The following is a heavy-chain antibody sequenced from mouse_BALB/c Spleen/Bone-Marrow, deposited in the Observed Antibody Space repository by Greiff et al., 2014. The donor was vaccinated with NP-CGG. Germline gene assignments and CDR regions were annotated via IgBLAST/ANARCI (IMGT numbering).Heavy chain of an antibody. Sequence: VQLQQSGAELVKPGASVKLSCTASGFNIKDTYMHWVKQRPEQGLEWIGRIDPANGNTKYDPKFQGKATITADTSSNTAYLQLSSLTSEDAAVYYCARGYYDYDLDYWGQGTTLTVSS. CDR2: IDPANGNT. V-gene: IGHV14-3*02. D-gene: IGHD2-4*01. CDR3: ARGYYDYDLDY. J-gene: IGHJ2*01. CDR1: GFNIKDTY.